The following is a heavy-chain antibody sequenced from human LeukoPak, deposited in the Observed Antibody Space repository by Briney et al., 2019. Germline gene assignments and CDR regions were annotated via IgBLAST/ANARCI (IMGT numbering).Heavy chain of an antibody. CDR2: IYDSGST. Sequence: SETLSLTCAVYGGSFSDYYWTWIRQPPGKGLEWIGSIYDSGSTYYNPSLKSRVTISVDTSKNQFSLKLNSVTAADTAVYYCARHYGPWGQGTLVTVSS. D-gene: IGHD3-16*01. CDR3: ARHYGP. CDR1: GGSFSDYY. J-gene: IGHJ5*02. V-gene: IGHV4-34*01.